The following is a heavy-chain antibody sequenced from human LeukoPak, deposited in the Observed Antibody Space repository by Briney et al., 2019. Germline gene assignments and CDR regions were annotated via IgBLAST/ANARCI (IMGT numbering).Heavy chain of an antibody. D-gene: IGHD3-10*01. V-gene: IGHV3-21*01. J-gene: IGHJ4*02. Sequence: GGSLRLSCAASGFSFTTSSMSWVRQAPGKGPEWVSYIYGSGSYTSYADSVKGRFTISRDNAKSSLFLQMKSLRAEDTADYYCARDTSGSSVITYFDNWGQGTLVTVSS. CDR1: GFSFTTSS. CDR3: ARDTSGSSVITYFDN. CDR2: IYGSGSYT.